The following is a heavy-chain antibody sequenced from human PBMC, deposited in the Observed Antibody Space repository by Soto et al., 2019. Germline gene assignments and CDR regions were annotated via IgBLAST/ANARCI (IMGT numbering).Heavy chain of an antibody. D-gene: IGHD3-22*01. CDR2: INPNSGAT. CDR3: ARDFVDSSGYYYHFDY. J-gene: IGHJ4*02. V-gene: IGHV1-2*02. Sequence: ASVKVSCKASGYTFTDYYMHWVRQAPGQGLEWMGWINPNSGATSYAQRFQGRVTMTRDTSISTAYMELSRLTSDDTAVYYCARDFVDSSGYYYHFDYWGQGTLVTVSS. CDR1: GYTFTDYY.